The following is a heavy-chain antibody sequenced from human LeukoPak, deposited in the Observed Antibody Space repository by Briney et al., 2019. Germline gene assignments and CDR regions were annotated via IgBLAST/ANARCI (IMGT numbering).Heavy chain of an antibody. CDR2: ISWNSGSI. J-gene: IGHJ5*02. CDR1: GFTFDDYA. CDR3: AKVSQQLVLNNWFDP. V-gene: IGHV3-9*01. Sequence: GGSLRLSCAASGFTFDDYAMHWVRQAPGKGLEWVSGISWNSGSIGYADSVKGRFTISRDNAKNSLYLQMNSLRAEDTALYYCAKVSQQLVLNNWFDPWGQGTLVTVSS. D-gene: IGHD6-13*01.